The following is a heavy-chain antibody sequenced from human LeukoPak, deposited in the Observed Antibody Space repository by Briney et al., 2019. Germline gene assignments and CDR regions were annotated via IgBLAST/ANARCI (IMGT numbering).Heavy chain of an antibody. Sequence: GGSLRLSCAASGFTFSSYSMNWARQAPGKGLEWVSSISSSSSYIYYADSVKGRFTISRDNAKNSLYLQMNSLRAEDTAVYYCARDLGGYEFDYWGQGTLVTVSS. D-gene: IGHD5-12*01. V-gene: IGHV3-21*01. CDR2: ISSSSSYI. CDR1: GFTFSSYS. J-gene: IGHJ4*02. CDR3: ARDLGGYEFDY.